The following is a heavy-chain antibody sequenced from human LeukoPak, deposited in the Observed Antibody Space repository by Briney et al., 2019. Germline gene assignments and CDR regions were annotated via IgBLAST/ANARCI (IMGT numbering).Heavy chain of an antibody. V-gene: IGHV1-69*04. Sequence: SVKVSCKASGGTFSSYAISWVRQAPGQGLEWMGRIIPILGIANYAQKFQGRVTITADKSTSTAHTELSSLRSEDTAVYYCVTRLDRTTNWFDPWGQGTLVTVSS. D-gene: IGHD4-23*01. J-gene: IGHJ5*02. CDR1: GGTFSSYA. CDR3: VTRLDRTTNWFDP. CDR2: IIPILGIA.